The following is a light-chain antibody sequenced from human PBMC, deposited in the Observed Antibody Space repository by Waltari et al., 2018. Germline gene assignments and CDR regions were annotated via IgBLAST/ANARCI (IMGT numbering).Light chain of an antibody. V-gene: IGLV5-45*01. CDR2: YNTASDK. J-gene: IGLJ3*02. CDR1: SGISVGSYR. Sequence: QPVLTQPTSLSASPGASARLTCTLRSGISVGSYRIFWHQQKPGSPPRYLLNYNTASDKHKGAGAPRRLSGSQDASANAGILLITGLQSGDEADYYCMIWHNAVDWVFGGETQLTVL. CDR3: MIWHNAVDWV.